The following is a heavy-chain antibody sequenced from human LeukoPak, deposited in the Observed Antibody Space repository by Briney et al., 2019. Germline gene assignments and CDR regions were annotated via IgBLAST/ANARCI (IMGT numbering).Heavy chain of an antibody. D-gene: IGHD3-3*01. CDR1: GGSISSSSYY. V-gene: IGHV4-39*01. Sequence: SETLSLTCTDSGGSISSSSYYWGWIRQPPGKGLEWIGSIYYSGSTYYNPSLKSRVTISVDTSKNQFSLKLSSVTAADTAVYYCATYYTNYDFWSGYYRGGYYFDYWGQGTLVTVSS. CDR2: IYYSGST. CDR3: ATYYTNYDFWSGYYRGGYYFDY. J-gene: IGHJ4*02.